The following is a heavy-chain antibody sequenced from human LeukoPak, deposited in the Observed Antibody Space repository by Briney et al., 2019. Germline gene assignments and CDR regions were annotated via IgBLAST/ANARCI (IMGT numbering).Heavy chain of an antibody. D-gene: IGHD6-19*01. J-gene: IGHJ5*02. V-gene: IGHV4-39*07. CDR1: DDSISNNRYF. CDR2: INYSGRT. CDR3: ARPAYSSGWYWFDP. Sequence: SETLSLTCTISDDSISNNRYFWAWMRQPPGKGLEWIGSINYSGRTYYNPSLKSRVAISVDTSKNQFSLKLSSVTAADTAVYYCARPAYSSGWYWFDPWGQGTLVTVSS.